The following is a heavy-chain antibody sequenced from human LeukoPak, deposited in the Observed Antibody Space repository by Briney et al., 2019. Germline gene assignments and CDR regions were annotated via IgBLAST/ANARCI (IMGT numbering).Heavy chain of an antibody. CDR3: AKGPVLLWFGEFSYYFDY. J-gene: IGHJ4*02. V-gene: IGHV3-23*01. CDR2: ISGSGGST. CDR1: GFTFSSYA. D-gene: IGHD3-10*01. Sequence: PGGSLRLSCAASGFTFSSYAMSWVRQAPGKGLEWVSAISGSGGSTYYADSVKGRFTISRDNSKNTLYLQMNSLRAEDTAVYYCAKGPVLLWFGEFSYYFDYWGQGTLVTVSS.